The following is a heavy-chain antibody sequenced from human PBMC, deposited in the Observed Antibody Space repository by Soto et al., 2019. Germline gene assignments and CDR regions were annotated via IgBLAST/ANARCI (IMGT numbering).Heavy chain of an antibody. J-gene: IGHJ4*02. Sequence: QVQLVESGGGVVQPGKSLRLSCAASGFTFSTYGIHWVRQAPGKWLEWVALISYDGGSKYYGDSVKGRFSISRDNSHNTVSLQMNSLRADDTAVYFCAKEQLAMTVVVADYFDSWGQGTLVTVSS. CDR3: AKEQLAMTVVVADYFDS. D-gene: IGHD3-22*01. CDR1: GFTFSTYG. CDR2: ISYDGGSK. V-gene: IGHV3-30*18.